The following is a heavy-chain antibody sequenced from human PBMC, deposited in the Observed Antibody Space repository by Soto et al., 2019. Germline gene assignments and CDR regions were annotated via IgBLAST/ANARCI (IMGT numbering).Heavy chain of an antibody. CDR1: GFTFDDYT. J-gene: IGHJ1*01. CDR2: ISWDGGST. CDR3: AKNVTVAGSPPEYFQH. V-gene: IGHV3-43*01. D-gene: IGHD6-19*01. Sequence: EVQLVESGGVVVQPGGSLRLSCAASGFTFDDYTMHWVRQAPGKGLEWVSLISWDGGSTYYADSVKGRFTISRDNSKNYLYLQMNSLRTEDTALYYCAKNVTVAGSPPEYFQHWGQGTLVTVSS.